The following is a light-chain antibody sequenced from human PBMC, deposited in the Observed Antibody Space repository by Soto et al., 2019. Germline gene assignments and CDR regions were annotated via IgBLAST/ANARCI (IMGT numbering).Light chain of an antibody. CDR1: QNIGRN. CDR3: HQYNQWPHP. V-gene: IGKV3-15*01. CDR2: DAS. Sequence: EIVMTQSPATLSVSPGERATLSCRASQNIGRNLAWYQQIPGQAPRLLFYDASTRATRIPDRFSASGSGTEFTLTITGLQSEDFAVYYFHQYNQWPHPFGGGTKVDI. J-gene: IGKJ4*01.